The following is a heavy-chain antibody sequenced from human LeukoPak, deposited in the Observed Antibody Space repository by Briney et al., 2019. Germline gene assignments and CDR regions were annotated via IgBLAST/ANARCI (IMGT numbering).Heavy chain of an antibody. CDR1: CLTFSTYS. J-gene: IGHJ4*02. CDR2: IYNSGAKI. Sequence: GSLRLSCAVSCLTFSTYSITWVRQGPGEGLEWVSSIYNSGAKIFYADSVKGRFTISRDNSKNMLYLQMNSLRVEDTAVYYCAKDVAPDSGWDLDYWGQGTLVTVSS. CDR3: AKDVAPDSGWDLDY. D-gene: IGHD6-19*01. V-gene: IGHV3-23*01.